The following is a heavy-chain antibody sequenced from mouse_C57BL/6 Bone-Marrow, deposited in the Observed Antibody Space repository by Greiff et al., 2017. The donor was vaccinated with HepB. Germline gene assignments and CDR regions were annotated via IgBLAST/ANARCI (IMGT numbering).Heavy chain of an antibody. CDR3: VRHDYYGSSSWFAY. J-gene: IGHJ3*01. D-gene: IGHD1-1*01. Sequence: EVKLLESGGGLVQPKGSLNLSCAASGFSFNTYAMNWVRQAPGKGLEWVARIRSKSNNYATFYADSVKDRFTISRDDSESMLYLQMNNLKTEDTAMYYCVRHDYYGSSSWFAYWGQGTLVTVSA. CDR2: IRSKSNNYAT. V-gene: IGHV10-1*01. CDR1: GFSFNTYA.